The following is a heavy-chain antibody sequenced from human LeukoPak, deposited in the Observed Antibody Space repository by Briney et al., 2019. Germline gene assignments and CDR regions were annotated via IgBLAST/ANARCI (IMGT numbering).Heavy chain of an antibody. CDR2: IIPIFGTA. V-gene: IGHV1-69*13. D-gene: IGHD1-26*01. Sequence: SVKVSCEASGYTFTSYAISWVRQAPGQGLEWMGGIIPIFGTANYAQKFQGRVTITADESTSTAYMELSSLRFEDTAVYYCAREGVGATKRGAFDYWGQGTLVTVSS. CDR3: AREGVGATKRGAFDY. CDR1: GYTFTSYA. J-gene: IGHJ4*02.